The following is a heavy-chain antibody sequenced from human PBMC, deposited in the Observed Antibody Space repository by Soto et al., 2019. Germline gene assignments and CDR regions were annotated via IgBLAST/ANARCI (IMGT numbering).Heavy chain of an antibody. J-gene: IGHJ6*02. V-gene: IGHV3-33*01. CDR1: GFTFSSYG. CDR3: ASGSYYYYYGMDV. Sequence: LRLSCAASGFTFSSYGMHWVRQAPGKGLEWVAVIWYDGSNKYYADSVKGRFTISRDNSKNTLYLQMNSLRAEDTAVYYCASGSYYYYYGMDVWGQGTTVTVSS. D-gene: IGHD1-26*01. CDR2: IWYDGSNK.